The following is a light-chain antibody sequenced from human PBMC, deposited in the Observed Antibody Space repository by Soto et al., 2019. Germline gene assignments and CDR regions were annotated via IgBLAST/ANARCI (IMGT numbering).Light chain of an antibody. CDR2: GAS. V-gene: IGKV3-20*01. CDR3: QQYGSSPWT. Sequence: IVLTQSPGTLSLSPGEIATISCRASQSVSNNYLAWYQQKPGQAHRPLIYGASSRATGIPDRFSGSGAGTDFTLTIIRLESEDFAVYYCQQYGSSPWTFGQGTKVEIK. CDR1: QSVSNNY. J-gene: IGKJ1*01.